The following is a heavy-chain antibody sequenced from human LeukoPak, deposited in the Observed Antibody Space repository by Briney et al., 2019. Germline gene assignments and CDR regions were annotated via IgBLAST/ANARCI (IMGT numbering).Heavy chain of an antibody. V-gene: IGHV1-8*01. Sequence: ASVKVSCKASGYTFTSYDINWVRQATGQGLEWMGWMNLNRGNTGYAQKFQGRVTMTRNTSISTAYMELSSLRSEDTAVYYCARSGYYDSSGYYLGDGYYYYYMDVWGKGTTVTISS. J-gene: IGHJ6*03. CDR1: GYTFTSYD. CDR3: ARSGYYDSSGYYLGDGYYYYYMDV. D-gene: IGHD3-22*01. CDR2: MNLNRGNT.